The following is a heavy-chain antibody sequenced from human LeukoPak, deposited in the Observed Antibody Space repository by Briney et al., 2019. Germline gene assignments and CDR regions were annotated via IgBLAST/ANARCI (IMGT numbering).Heavy chain of an antibody. CDR1: GSTFVIYA. CDR3: AKSHSGWYHAFDY. D-gene: IGHD6-13*01. V-gene: IGHV3-9*01. J-gene: IGHJ4*02. CDR2: ISWNSGNI. Sequence: GRSLRPSCPPSGSTFVIYAMHWVRQAPGKGLGWVSGISWNSGNIGYADSVKGRFTISRDNAKNSLYLQMNSLRAEDTALYYCAKSHSGWYHAFDYWGQGTLVTVSS.